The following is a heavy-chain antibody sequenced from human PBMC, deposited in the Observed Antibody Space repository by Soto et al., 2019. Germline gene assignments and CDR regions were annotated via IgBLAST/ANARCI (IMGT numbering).Heavy chain of an antibody. Sequence: QVQLVQSGAEVKKPGASVKVSCKTSGYTFSSFGVSCVRQAPGQGLEWMGWISAYNGNTNSAQKVQGRVSLTTDTSTSTAYMERRSLTSADTAVYYWARDWGGQPGIAYWGQGTLVTVSS. D-gene: IGHD7-27*01. V-gene: IGHV1-18*01. CDR2: ISAYNGNT. CDR3: ARDWGGQPGIAY. CDR1: GYTFSSFG. J-gene: IGHJ4*02.